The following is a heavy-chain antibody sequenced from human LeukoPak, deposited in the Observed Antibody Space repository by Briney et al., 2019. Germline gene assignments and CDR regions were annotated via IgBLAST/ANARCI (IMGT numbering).Heavy chain of an antibody. V-gene: IGHV4-39*07. CDR2: IYYSGST. Sequence: SETLSLTCTVSGGSISSSSYYWGWIRQPPGKGLEWIGSIYYSGSTYYNPSLKSGVTISVDTSKNQFSLKLSSVTAADTAVYYCAREHYDILTGYYSSSDYWGQGTLVTVSS. CDR3: AREHYDILTGYYSSSDY. CDR1: GGSISSSSYY. D-gene: IGHD3-9*01. J-gene: IGHJ4*02.